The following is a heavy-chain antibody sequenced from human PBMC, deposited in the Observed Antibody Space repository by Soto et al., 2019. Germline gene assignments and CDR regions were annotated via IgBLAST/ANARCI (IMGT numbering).Heavy chain of an antibody. CDR3: ARESEDVTYNFEC. J-gene: IGHJ4*02. CDR1: GFPFTRYS. Sequence: PSGSLRLSCEVSGFPFTRYSMNWVRQAPGKGLEWVSSISIASNYIYYADSMQGRFIVSRDNAKNSVYLEMNSLSAEDTAVYYCARESEDVTYNFECWGKGNLVIVSA. V-gene: IGHV3-21*01. D-gene: IGHD4-4*01. CDR2: ISIASNYI.